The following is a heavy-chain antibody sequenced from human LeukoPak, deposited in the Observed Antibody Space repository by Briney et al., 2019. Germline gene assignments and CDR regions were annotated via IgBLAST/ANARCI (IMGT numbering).Heavy chain of an antibody. CDR2: IHSSGYT. CDR1: GGSISGNY. CDR3: TKRQGPTTGSYDYFYP. Sequence: PSETLSLTCTVSGGSISGNYWSWIRQPPGQGLEWIAYIHSSGYTNYNPSLKSRVTISVDTSNNQFSLKVTSVTAADTAMYYCTKRQGPTTGSYDYFYPWGHGALVTASS. D-gene: IGHD5-12*01. J-gene: IGHJ5*02. V-gene: IGHV4-4*09.